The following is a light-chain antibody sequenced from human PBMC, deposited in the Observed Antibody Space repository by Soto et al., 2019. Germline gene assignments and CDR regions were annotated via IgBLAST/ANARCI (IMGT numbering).Light chain of an antibody. Sequence: QSVLAQPASVSFSPGQAITISCSGTSSDVGAFNYVSLYQQHPGKAPKLMIYDVSNRPSGVSNRFSGSKSGNTASLTISGLRAEDEADYYCNSYTSNNTYVFGTGTKVTVL. J-gene: IGLJ1*01. CDR2: DVS. CDR3: NSYTSNNTYV. CDR1: SSDVGAFNY. V-gene: IGLV2-14*03.